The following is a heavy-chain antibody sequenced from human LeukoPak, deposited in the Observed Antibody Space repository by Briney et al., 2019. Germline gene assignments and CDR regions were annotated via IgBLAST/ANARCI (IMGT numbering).Heavy chain of an antibody. CDR2: IKNDGSEE. V-gene: IGHV3-7*01. CDR3: ARAIRGSAVDTGDR. J-gene: IGHJ4*02. Sequence: GGSLRLSCAASGFTFSRYWKRWVPHAPGKGLEGVANIKNDGSEEYYVDSVKGRFTISRDNARNSLFLQMNSLTVEDTAVYYCARAIRGSAVDTGDRWGQGTLVTVSS. D-gene: IGHD3-10*01. CDR1: GFTFSRYW.